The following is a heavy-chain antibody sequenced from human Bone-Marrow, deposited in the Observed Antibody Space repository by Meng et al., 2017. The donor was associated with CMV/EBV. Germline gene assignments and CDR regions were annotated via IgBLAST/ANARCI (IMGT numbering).Heavy chain of an antibody. D-gene: IGHD3-10*01. J-gene: IGHJ4*02. CDR1: GFTFSYAW. CDR3: TTRYIGPLQSMVRGVTVDY. Sequence: GESLKISCAASGFTFSYAWMSWVRQAPGKGLEWVGRIKSKTDGGTTDYAAPVKGRFNISRDDSKNTLYLQMNSLKTEDTAVYYCTTRYIGPLQSMVRGVTVDYWGQGTLATVSS. V-gene: IGHV3-15*01. CDR2: IKSKTDGGTT.